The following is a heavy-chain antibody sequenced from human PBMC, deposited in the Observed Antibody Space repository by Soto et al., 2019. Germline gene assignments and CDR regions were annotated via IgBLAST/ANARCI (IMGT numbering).Heavy chain of an antibody. J-gene: IGHJ4*02. Sequence: GGSLRLSCAASGFTFSSYAMSWVRQAPGKGLEWVSAISGSGASTYYADSVKGRFTISRDNSKNTLYPQMNSLRAEDTAVYYCAHFDWFIDYWGQGTLVTVSS. CDR2: ISGSGAST. D-gene: IGHD3-9*01. V-gene: IGHV3-23*01. CDR1: GFTFSSYA. CDR3: AHFDWFIDY.